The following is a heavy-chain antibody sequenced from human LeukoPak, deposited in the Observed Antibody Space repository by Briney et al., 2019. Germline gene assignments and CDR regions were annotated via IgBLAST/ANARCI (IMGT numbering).Heavy chain of an antibody. J-gene: IGHJ4*02. Sequence: GAPVKLSCKASGGTFSSYAISWVRQAPGQGLEWMGGIIPIFGTANYTQKFQGRVTITTDESTSTAYMELSSLRSEDTAVYYCARARIAAGGRNFDYWGQGTLVTVSS. V-gene: IGHV1-69*05. CDR1: GGTFSSYA. CDR2: IIPIFGTA. D-gene: IGHD6-13*01. CDR3: ARARIAAGGRNFDY.